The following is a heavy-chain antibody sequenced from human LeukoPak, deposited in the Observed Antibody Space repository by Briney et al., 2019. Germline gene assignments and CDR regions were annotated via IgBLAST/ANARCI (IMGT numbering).Heavy chain of an antibody. CDR1: GFTFSSYS. Sequence: PGGSLRLSCAASGFTFSSYSMNWVRQAPGKGLEWVSSISSSSSYIYYADSVKGRFTISRDNAKNSLYLQMNSLRAEDTAVYYCARGDDVYSSIIGYHYYMDVWGKGTTVTVSS. CDR3: ARGDDVYSSIIGYHYYMDV. V-gene: IGHV3-21*01. J-gene: IGHJ6*03. CDR2: ISSSSSYI. D-gene: IGHD6-13*01.